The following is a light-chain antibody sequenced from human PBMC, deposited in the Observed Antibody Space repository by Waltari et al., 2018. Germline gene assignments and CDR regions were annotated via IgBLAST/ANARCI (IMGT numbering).Light chain of an antibody. J-gene: IGLJ1*01. CDR3: QSYDSSLSDSYV. Sequence: QSVLTQPPSVSGAQGQRVTISCTGSSSNIGADYDVHWYQQLPGTAPKLLIYGKNDRPSGVPDRFSGYKSGTSASLASSGLQAEDEADYFCQSYDSSLSDSYVFGTGTKATVL. V-gene: IGLV1-40*01. CDR1: SSNIGADYD. CDR2: GKN.